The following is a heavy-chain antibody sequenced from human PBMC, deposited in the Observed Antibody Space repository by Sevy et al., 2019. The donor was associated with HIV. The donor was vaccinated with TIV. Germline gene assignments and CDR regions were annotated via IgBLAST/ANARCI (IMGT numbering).Heavy chain of an antibody. V-gene: IGHV4-59*01. CDR3: ARDRVEIFGEFRQYYYYGMDV. CDR2: IYYSGST. CDR1: GGSISSYY. J-gene: IGHJ6*02. D-gene: IGHD3-3*01. Sequence: SETLSLTCTVSGGSISSYYWSWIRQPPGKGLEWIGYIYYSGSTNYNPSLKSRVTISVDTSKNQFSLKLSSVTAADTAMYYCARDRVEIFGEFRQYYYYGMDVWGQGTTVTVSS.